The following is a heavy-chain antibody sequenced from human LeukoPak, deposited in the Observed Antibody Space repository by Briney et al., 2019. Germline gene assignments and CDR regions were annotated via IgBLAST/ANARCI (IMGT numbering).Heavy chain of an antibody. CDR3: ARDKVGRGIYVGAFDI. CDR1: GFTFSSYW. Sequence: GGSLRLSCAASGFTFSSYWMSWVRQAPGKGLEWVANIKQDGSEKYYVDSVKGRFTISRDNAKNSLYLQMNSLRAEDTAVYYCARDKVGRGIYVGAFDIWGQGTMVTVSS. D-gene: IGHD1-26*01. J-gene: IGHJ3*02. V-gene: IGHV3-7*01. CDR2: IKQDGSEK.